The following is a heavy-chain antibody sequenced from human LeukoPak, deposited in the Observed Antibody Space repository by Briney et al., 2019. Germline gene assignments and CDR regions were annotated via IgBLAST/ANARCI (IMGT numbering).Heavy chain of an antibody. V-gene: IGHV3-30*04. Sequence: PGGSLRLSCAASGFTFSSYAMHWVRQAPGKGLEWVAVISSDGSNKYYADSVKGRFTISRDSSKNTLYLQMNSLRAEDTAVYYCARVSVAPAVHYYFDYWGQGTLVTVSS. D-gene: IGHD2-2*01. CDR3: ARVSVAPAVHYYFDY. CDR1: GFTFSSYA. J-gene: IGHJ4*02. CDR2: ISSDGSNK.